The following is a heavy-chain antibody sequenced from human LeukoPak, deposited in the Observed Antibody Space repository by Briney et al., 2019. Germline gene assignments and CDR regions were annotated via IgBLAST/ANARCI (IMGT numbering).Heavy chain of an antibody. CDR3: ARGASSGWLDYYYYYYGMDV. CDR2: MNPNSGNT. Sequence: ASVKVSCKASGYTFTSYDINWVRQATGQGLEWMGWMNPNSGNTGYAQKFQGRVTMTRNTSISTAYMELSSLRSEDTAVYYCARGASSGWLDYYYYYYGMDVWGQGTTVTVSS. J-gene: IGHJ6*02. CDR1: GYTFTSYD. D-gene: IGHD6-19*01. V-gene: IGHV1-8*01.